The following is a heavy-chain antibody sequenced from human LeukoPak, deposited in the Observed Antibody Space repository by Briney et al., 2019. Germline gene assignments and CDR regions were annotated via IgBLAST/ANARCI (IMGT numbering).Heavy chain of an antibody. CDR1: GFTFSSYG. CDR2: ISGSRGTT. Sequence: GGSLRLSCAASGFTFSSYGMNWVRQGPGMGLEWVSGISGSRGTTYYADSVKGRFTISRDNSKTTLYLQLTSLRVEDTATYYCAKDVTPGRESFDYWGQGTVVTVSS. J-gene: IGHJ4*02. V-gene: IGHV3-23*01. CDR3: AKDVTPGRESFDY. D-gene: IGHD4-23*01.